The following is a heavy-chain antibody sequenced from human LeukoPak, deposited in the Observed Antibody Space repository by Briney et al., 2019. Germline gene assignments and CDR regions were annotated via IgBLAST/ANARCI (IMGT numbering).Heavy chain of an antibody. D-gene: IGHD5-12*01. Sequence: GGSLRLSCAASGFTFSSYSMNWVRQAPGKGLEWVSSISSSSSYIYYADSVKGRFTISRDNAKNSLYLQMNSLRAEDTAVYYCARDLRGYSGYDYTGYYFDYWGQGTLVTVSS. V-gene: IGHV3-21*01. CDR2: ISSSSSYI. CDR3: ARDLRGYSGYDYTGYYFDY. CDR1: GFTFSSYS. J-gene: IGHJ4*02.